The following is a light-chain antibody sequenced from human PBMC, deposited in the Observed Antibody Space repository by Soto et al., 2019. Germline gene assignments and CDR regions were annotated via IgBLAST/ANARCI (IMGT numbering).Light chain of an antibody. Sequence: EIVLTQSPGTLSLSPGERATLSCRASQSVSNYVAWYQQRPGQAPRLLIYDASNRATGIPARFSGSGSGTDFTLTISSLEPEDFAVYYCQQRSHGLTFGGGTQGGYQ. CDR2: DAS. J-gene: IGKJ4*01. CDR3: QQRSHGLT. CDR1: QSVSNY. V-gene: IGKV3-11*01.